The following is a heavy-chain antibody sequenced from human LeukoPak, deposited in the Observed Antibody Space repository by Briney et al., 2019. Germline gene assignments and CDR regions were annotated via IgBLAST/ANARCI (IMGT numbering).Heavy chain of an antibody. V-gene: IGHV1-46*01. D-gene: IGHD2-15*01. Sequence: GGSLRLSCAASGFTFRSYGMHWVRQAPGQGLEWMGIINPSGGSTSYAQKFQGRVTMTRDMSTSTVYMELSSLRSEDTAVYYCARAGGYCGRISCPYYFDYWGQGSLVAVSS. CDR1: GFTFRSYG. J-gene: IGHJ4*02. CDR3: ARAGGYCGRISCPYYFDY. CDR2: INPSGGST.